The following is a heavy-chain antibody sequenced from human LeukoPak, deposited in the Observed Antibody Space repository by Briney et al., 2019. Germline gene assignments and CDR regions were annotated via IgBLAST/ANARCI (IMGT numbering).Heavy chain of an antibody. CDR3: AKVASYYYGSESYYFFEH. D-gene: IGHD3-10*01. CDR2: IKQDGTER. V-gene: IGHV3-7*01. CDR1: GVTFTTYW. J-gene: IGHJ4*02. Sequence: GESLRLSCAASGVTFTTYWMSWVRQAPGKGLEWVANIKQDGTERYYVDSVKGRFTISRDNAKNSLYLQMSSLRVEDTAVYYCAKVASYYYGSESYYFFEHWGQGTPVTASS.